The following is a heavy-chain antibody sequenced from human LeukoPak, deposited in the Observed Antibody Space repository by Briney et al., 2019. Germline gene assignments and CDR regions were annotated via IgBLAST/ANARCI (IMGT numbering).Heavy chain of an antibody. Sequence: SETLSLTCAVSGGSISSGGYSWSWIRQPPGKGLEWIGYIYHSGSTYYNPSLKSRVTISVDRSKNQLSLKLSSVTAADTAVYYCAGTRAMATMNFDYWGQGTLVTVSS. CDR2: IYHSGST. CDR3: AGTRAMATMNFDY. V-gene: IGHV4-30-2*01. J-gene: IGHJ4*02. CDR1: GGSISSGGYS. D-gene: IGHD5-24*01.